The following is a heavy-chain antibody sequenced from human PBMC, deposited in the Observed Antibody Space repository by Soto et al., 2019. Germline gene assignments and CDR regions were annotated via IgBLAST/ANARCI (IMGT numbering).Heavy chain of an antibody. Sequence: GASVKVSCKASGYTFTSYGISWVRQAPGQGLEWMGWISAYNGNTNYAQKLQGRVTMTIDTSTSTAYMELRSLRSDDTAVYYCARSPPGYYDSSGYYFTSWFDPWGQGTLVTVSS. D-gene: IGHD3-22*01. V-gene: IGHV1-18*01. CDR2: ISAYNGNT. CDR1: GYTFTSYG. CDR3: ARSPPGYYDSSGYYFTSWFDP. J-gene: IGHJ5*02.